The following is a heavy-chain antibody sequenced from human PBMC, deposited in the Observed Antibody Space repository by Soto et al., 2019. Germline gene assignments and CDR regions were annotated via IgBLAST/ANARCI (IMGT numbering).Heavy chain of an antibody. Sequence: GASVKLCCEESGYTFTSYYSHWVRQAPGQGLEWMGIINPSGGSTSYAQKFQGRVTMTRDTSTSTVYMELSSLRSEDTAVYYCARASYSGYGYFDYWGQGTLVTVSS. V-gene: IGHV1-46*01. CDR3: ARASYSGYGYFDY. D-gene: IGHD5-12*01. CDR2: INPSGGST. CDR1: GYTFTSYY. J-gene: IGHJ4*02.